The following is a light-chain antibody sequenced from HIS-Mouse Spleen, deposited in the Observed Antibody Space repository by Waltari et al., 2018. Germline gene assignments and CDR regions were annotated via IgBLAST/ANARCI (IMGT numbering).Light chain of an antibody. Sequence: QSALTQPASVSGSPGQSITISCTGTSSDVGGYNYVSRYQQHPGKAPKLMMYDFSNRPSGVSNRFSGSKSGNTASLTISGLQAEDEADYYCSSYTSSSPLFGGGTKLTVL. CDR3: SSYTSSSPL. V-gene: IGLV2-14*03. CDR2: DFS. CDR1: SSDVGGYNY. J-gene: IGLJ2*01.